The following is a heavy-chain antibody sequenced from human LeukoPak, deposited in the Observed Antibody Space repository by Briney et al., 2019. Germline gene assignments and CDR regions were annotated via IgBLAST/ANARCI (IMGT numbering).Heavy chain of an antibody. CDR2: ISYDGSNK. CDR3: ARGGVYSSGSYYLYYFDY. D-gene: IGHD6-19*01. CDR1: GFTFSSYA. V-gene: IGHV3-30-3*01. J-gene: IGHJ4*02. Sequence: GGSLRLSCVASGFTFSSYAMHWVRQAPGKVLEWVALISYDGSNKYYADSVKGRFTISRDNSKNTLYLQMNSLRAEDTAVYYCARGGVYSSGSYYLYYFDYWGQGTLVTVSS.